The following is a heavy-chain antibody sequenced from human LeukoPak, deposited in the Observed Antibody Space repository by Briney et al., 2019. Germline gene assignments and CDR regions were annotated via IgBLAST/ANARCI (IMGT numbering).Heavy chain of an antibody. Sequence: ASVKVSCKASGYTFTSYAMHWVRQAPGQRLEWMGWINAGNGNTKYSQKFQGRVTITRDTSASTAYMELSSLRSEDTAVYYCARGMVTMVRGVTPPGYWGQGTLVTVSS. CDR3: ARGMVTMVRGVTPPGY. V-gene: IGHV1-3*01. CDR2: INAGNGNT. CDR1: GYTFTSYA. J-gene: IGHJ4*02. D-gene: IGHD3-10*01.